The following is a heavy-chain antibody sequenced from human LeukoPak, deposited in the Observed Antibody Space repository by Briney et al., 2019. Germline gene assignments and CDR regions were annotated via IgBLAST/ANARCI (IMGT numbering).Heavy chain of an antibody. CDR1: GFTFSAYW. D-gene: IGHD3-10*01. CDR3: ARSGITMVGEVSIGLLAFDI. CDR2: INNDGTTT. Sequence: PGGSLRLSCTTSGFTFSAYWMHWVRQAPGKGPVWVSRINNDGTTTTYADSVKGRFTISRDNAENTLYLQMNSLGVEDTANYYCARSGITMVGEVSIGLLAFDIWGRGTMVTVSS. J-gene: IGHJ3*02. V-gene: IGHV3-74*01.